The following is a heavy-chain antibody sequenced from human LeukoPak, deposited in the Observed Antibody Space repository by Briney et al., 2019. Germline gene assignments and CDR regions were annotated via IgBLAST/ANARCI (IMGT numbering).Heavy chain of an antibody. J-gene: IGHJ4*02. CDR3: ARENYYADY. CDR2: ISYDGSNK. CDR1: GFTFSKYW. V-gene: IGHV3-30*03. D-gene: IGHD3-10*01. Sequence: GGSLRLSCAASGFTFSKYWMSWVRQAPGKGLEWVAVISYDGSNKYYADSVKGRFTISRDNSKNTLFLEMNSLRAEDTAVYYCARENYYADYWGQGTLVTVSS.